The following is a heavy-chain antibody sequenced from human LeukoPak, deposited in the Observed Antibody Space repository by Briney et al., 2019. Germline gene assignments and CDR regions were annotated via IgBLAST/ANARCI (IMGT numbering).Heavy chain of an antibody. Sequence: SVKLFCKASGGSFSSYAISWVRQAPGQGLEWMGGLIPIFDTAKYAQKFQGRVTITADESTSTAYIELSSLRSEDTAVYYCAIDRHASSGVRDFYGAFDIWGQGTMVTVSS. CDR3: AIDRHASSGVRDFYGAFDI. D-gene: IGHD2/OR15-2a*01. J-gene: IGHJ3*02. CDR1: GGSFSSYA. V-gene: IGHV1-69*13. CDR2: LIPIFDTA.